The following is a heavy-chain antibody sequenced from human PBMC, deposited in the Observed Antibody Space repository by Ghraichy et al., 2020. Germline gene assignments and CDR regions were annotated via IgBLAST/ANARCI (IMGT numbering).Heavy chain of an antibody. CDR3: ARALGNRPTDAFDL. J-gene: IGHJ3*01. Sequence: SETLSLTCTVSGVSVGRYYWNWIRQPPGKGLEWIGHIYYSGPNYNPSLKSRVTISVDLSKNQFSLKLGSVTAADTAVYYCARALGNRPTDAFDLWGQGTEVTVSS. D-gene: IGHD4-23*01. V-gene: IGHV4-59*02. CDR2: IYYSGP. CDR1: GVSVGRYY.